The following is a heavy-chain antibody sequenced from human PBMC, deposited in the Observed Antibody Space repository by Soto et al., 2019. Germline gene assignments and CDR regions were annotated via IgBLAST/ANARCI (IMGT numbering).Heavy chain of an antibody. J-gene: IGHJ6*02. CDR3: ASSGSYYYGMDV. CDR1: GYTFTGYY. CDR2: INPNSGGT. D-gene: IGHD1-26*01. V-gene: IGHV1-2*04. Sequence: ASVKVSCKASGYTFTGYYMHWVRQAPGQGLEWMGWINPNSGGTNYAQKFQGWVTMTRDTSVSTAYMELSRLRSDDTAVYYCASSGSYYYGMDVWGQGTTVTVSS.